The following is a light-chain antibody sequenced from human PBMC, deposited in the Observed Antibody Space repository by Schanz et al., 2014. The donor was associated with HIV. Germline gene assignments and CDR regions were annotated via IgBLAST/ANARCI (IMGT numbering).Light chain of an antibody. J-gene: IGKJ1*01. CDR1: QSVSSN. Sequence: EIVMTQSPATLSVSPGERATLSCRASQSVSSNLAWYQQKPGQAPRLLIYGPSSMATGIPDRFSGSGSGTDFTLTISRLEPEDFAVYYCQQYAYSPWTFGQGTKVEIK. V-gene: IGKV3D-15*01. CDR3: QQYAYSPWT. CDR2: GPS.